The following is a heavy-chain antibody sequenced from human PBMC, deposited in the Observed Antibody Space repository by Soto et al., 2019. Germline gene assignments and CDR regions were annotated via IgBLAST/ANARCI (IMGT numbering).Heavy chain of an antibody. J-gene: IGHJ4*02. Sequence: QVQRVQSGAEVKKPGSSVKVSCKASGGTFSSYAISWVRQAPGQGLEWMGGIIPIFGTANYAQKFQGRVTIPADESKSTAYMELSSLRSEDTAVYDCARGNRRDGYNGFDYWGQGTLVTVSS. CDR1: GGTFSSYA. CDR2: IIPIFGTA. D-gene: IGHD5-12*01. V-gene: IGHV1-69*01. CDR3: ARGNRRDGYNGFDY.